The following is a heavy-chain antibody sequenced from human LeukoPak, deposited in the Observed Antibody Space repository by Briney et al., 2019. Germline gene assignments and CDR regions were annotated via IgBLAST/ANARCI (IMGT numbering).Heavy chain of an antibody. D-gene: IGHD6-19*01. Sequence: GGSLRLSCAASGFTFSSYSMSWVRQAPGKGLGWVGRIKSKTDGGTTDYAAPVKGRFTISRDDSKNTLYLQMNSLKTEDTAVYYCTTDRSEGDYWGQGTLVTVSS. V-gene: IGHV3-15*01. J-gene: IGHJ4*02. CDR3: TTDRSEGDY. CDR1: GFTFSSYS. CDR2: IKSKTDGGTT.